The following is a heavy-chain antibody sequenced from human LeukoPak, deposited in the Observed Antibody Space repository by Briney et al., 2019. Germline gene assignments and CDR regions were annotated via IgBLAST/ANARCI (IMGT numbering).Heavy chain of an antibody. D-gene: IGHD2/OR15-2a*01. V-gene: IGHV3-23*01. Sequence: GGSLRLSCEASGFTFSNYAVSWVRQAPGRGLEWVSPISESGDATWHIDSVKGRFTISRDNSKNTLHLQMNSLRTKDTAVYYCAKDQQYSPCFDHWGQGTLVTVSS. CDR2: ISESGDAT. CDR1: GFTFSNYA. CDR3: AKDQQYSPCFDH. J-gene: IGHJ4*02.